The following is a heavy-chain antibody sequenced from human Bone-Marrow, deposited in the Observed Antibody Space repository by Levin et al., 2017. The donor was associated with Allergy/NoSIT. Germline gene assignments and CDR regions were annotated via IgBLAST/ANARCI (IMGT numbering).Heavy chain of an antibody. D-gene: IGHD3-22*01. CDR2: ISATGSYK. J-gene: IGHJ4*01. V-gene: IGHV3-21*04. CDR3: AKDYFYDNSGFYDFGY. Sequence: GGSLRLSSGASGFPFSSSSITWVRQAPGKGLEWVSSISATGSYKYYAASVRGRFTISRDNAKHPLYHQTNSLRAEDTAVYYCAKDYFYDNSGFYDFGYWGHVTLVVVTS. CDR1: GFPFSSSS.